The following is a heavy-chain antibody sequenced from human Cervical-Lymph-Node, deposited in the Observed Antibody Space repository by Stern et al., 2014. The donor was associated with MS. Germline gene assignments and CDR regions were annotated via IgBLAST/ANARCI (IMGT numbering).Heavy chain of an antibody. J-gene: IGHJ4*02. Sequence: VQLVQSGGSLVQPGGSLRLSCAASGFTFSNYAMSWVRQAPGKGLEWVSAISGSGDSTYYADSVKGRFTISRANSKKTLYLQMQRLRADHPAVNYCAKEGILVASFDYWGQGTLVTVSS. D-gene: IGHD6-19*01. CDR1: GFTFSNYA. CDR2: ISGSGDST. CDR3: AKEGILVASFDY. V-gene: IGHV3-23*04.